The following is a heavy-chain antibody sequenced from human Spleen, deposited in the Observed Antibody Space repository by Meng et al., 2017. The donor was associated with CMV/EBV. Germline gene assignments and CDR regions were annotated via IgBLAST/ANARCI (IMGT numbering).Heavy chain of an antibody. CDR1: TLRRYG. V-gene: IGHV1-69*05. J-gene: IGHJ5*02. CDR2: IIPIFGEA. D-gene: IGHD2-2*02. CDR3: ARDGGDCSSTSCYTTWFDP. Sequence: TLRRYGISWGRQAPGQGPEGMGGIIPIFGEANYEQKLQGRVTITTDESSTTAYMELSSLRSEDTAVYYCARDGGDCSSTSCYTTWFDPWGQGTLVTVSS.